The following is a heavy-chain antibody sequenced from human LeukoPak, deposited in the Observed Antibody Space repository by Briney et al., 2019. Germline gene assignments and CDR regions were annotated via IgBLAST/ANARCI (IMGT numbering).Heavy chain of an antibody. J-gene: IGHJ4*02. CDR3: ANGGGTYGYLWLDY. CDR2: ISNDGSNK. CDR1: GFSFSSSG. V-gene: IGHV3-30*18. D-gene: IGHD3-16*01. Sequence: GGSLRLSCAAPGFSFSSSGMHWVRQAPGKGLEWVAVISNDGSNKFYADSVKGRFTISRDNSKNTLFLQIHSLRVEDTAVYFCANGGGTYGYLWLDYWGQGTLVTVSS.